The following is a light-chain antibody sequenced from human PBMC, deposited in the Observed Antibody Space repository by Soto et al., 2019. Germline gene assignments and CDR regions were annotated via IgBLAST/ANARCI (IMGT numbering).Light chain of an antibody. J-gene: IGKJ5*01. CDR2: AAS. V-gene: IGKV1-39*01. CDR3: QQSYSTPIT. Sequence: DIQMTQSPSSLSASVGDRVTITCRASQSSSSYLNWYQQKPGKAPKLLIYAASSLQSGVPSRFSGSGSGTDFTLTISSLQPEDFATYYCQQSYSTPITFGQGTRLAIK. CDR1: QSSSSY.